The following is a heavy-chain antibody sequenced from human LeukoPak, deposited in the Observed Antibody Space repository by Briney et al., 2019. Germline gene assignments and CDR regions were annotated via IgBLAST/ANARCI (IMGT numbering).Heavy chain of an antibody. D-gene: IGHD6-19*01. CDR2: ISGSGGST. CDR1: GFTFSSYA. Sequence: GGSLRLSCAASGFTFSSYAMSWVRQAPGKGLEWVSAISGSGGSTYYADSVKGRFTISRDNSKNTLYLQMNSLRDEDTAVYYCARDSSGWYDHWGQGTLVTVSS. J-gene: IGHJ5*02. CDR3: ARDSSGWYDH. V-gene: IGHV3-23*01.